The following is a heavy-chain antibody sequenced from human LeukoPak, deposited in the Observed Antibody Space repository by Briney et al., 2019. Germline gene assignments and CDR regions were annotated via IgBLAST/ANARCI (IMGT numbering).Heavy chain of an antibody. V-gene: IGHV3-53*01. CDR2: IYSGGST. Sequence: PGGSLRLSCAASGFTVSSNYMSWVRQAPGKGLEWVSVIYSGGSTYYADSVKGRFTISRDNSKNTLYLQMNSLRAEDTAVYYCAKYSSSWYRWFDPWGQGTLVTVSS. D-gene: IGHD6-13*01. J-gene: IGHJ5*02. CDR3: AKYSSSWYRWFDP. CDR1: GFTVSSNY.